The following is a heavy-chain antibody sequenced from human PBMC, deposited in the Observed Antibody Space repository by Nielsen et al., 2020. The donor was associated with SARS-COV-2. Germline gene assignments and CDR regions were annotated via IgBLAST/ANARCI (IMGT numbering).Heavy chain of an antibody. D-gene: IGHD6-19*01. J-gene: IGHJ5*02. CDR1: GFTFDDYA. V-gene: IGHV3-9*01. CDR3: AKDIEQWLLVDVYRRFDP. Sequence: GGSLRLSCAASGFTFDDYAMHWVRQAPGKGLEWVSGISWNSGSIGYADSVKGRFTISRDNAKNSLYLQMNSLRAEDTALYYCAKDIEQWLLVDVYRRFDPWGQGTLVTVSS. CDR2: ISWNSGSI.